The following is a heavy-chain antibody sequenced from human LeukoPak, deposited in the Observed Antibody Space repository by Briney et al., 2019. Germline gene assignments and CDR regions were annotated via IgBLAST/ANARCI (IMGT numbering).Heavy chain of an antibody. CDR3: AREREYYGSGSYYYYGMDV. J-gene: IGHJ6*02. V-gene: IGHV3-21*01. CDR1: GFTFSSYS. D-gene: IGHD3-10*01. Sequence: GGPLRLSCAASGFTFSSYSMNCVRQAPGKWLEWVSSISSSSSYIYYADSVKGRFTISRDNAKNSLYLQMNSLRAEDTAVYYCAREREYYGSGSYYYYGMDVWGQGTTVTVSS. CDR2: ISSSSSYI.